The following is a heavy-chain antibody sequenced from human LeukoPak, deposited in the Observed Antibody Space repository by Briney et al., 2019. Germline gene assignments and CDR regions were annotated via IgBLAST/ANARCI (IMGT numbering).Heavy chain of an antibody. CDR2: IIPIFGIA. J-gene: IGHJ4*02. CDR3: ARGLPGTYYFDY. Sequence: SVKVSCKASGGTLSRYAISWVRQAPGQGLEWMGRIIPIFGIANYAQKFQGRVTITADKSTSTAYMELGSLRSEDTAVYYCARGLPGTYYFDYWGQGTLVTVSS. D-gene: IGHD7-27*01. CDR1: GGTLSRYA. V-gene: IGHV1-69*04.